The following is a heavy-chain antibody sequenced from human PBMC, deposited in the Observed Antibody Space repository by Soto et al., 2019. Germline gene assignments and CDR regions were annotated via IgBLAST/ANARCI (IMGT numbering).Heavy chain of an antibody. D-gene: IGHD4-4*01. Sequence: SETLSLTCAVYGGSFSGYFWSWIRQPPGKGLEWIGEINHSGSTNYNPSLKSRVTISVDTSKNQFSLRLSSVTAADTAVYYCARGEQLVDYWGQGTLVTVSS. CDR2: INHSGST. CDR3: ARGEQLVDY. V-gene: IGHV4-34*01. J-gene: IGHJ4*02. CDR1: GGSFSGYF.